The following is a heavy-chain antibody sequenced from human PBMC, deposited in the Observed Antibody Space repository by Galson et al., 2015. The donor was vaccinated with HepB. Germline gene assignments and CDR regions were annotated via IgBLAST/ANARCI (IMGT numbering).Heavy chain of an antibody. CDR1: GYTFTGYY. J-gene: IGHJ5*02. Sequence: SVKVSCKASGYTFTGYYMHWVRQAPGQGLEWMGRINPNSGGTNYAQKFQGRVTMTRDTSISTAYMELSRLRSDDTAVYYCARGGSYCSSTSCNGEFDPWGQGTLVTVSS. V-gene: IGHV1-2*06. CDR2: INPNSGGT. D-gene: IGHD2-2*01. CDR3: ARGGSYCSSTSCNGEFDP.